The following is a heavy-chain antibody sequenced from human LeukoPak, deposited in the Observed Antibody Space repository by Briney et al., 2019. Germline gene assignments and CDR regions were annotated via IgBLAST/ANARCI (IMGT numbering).Heavy chain of an antibody. V-gene: IGHV1-69*06. D-gene: IGHD3-9*01. J-gene: IGHJ6*04. CDR2: IIPIFGTA. Sequence: SVKVSCKASGGTFSNYAISWVRQAPGQGLEWMGGIIPIFGTANYAQKFQGRVTITADKSTSTAYTELSSLRSEDTAVYYCAARFYDILTGNYYYGMDVWGKGTTVTVSS. CDR1: GGTFSNYA. CDR3: AARFYDILTGNYYYGMDV.